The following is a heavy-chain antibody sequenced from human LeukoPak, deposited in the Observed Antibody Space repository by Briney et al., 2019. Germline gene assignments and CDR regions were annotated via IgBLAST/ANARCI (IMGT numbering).Heavy chain of an antibody. CDR3: ARRERLGPDY. D-gene: IGHD7-27*01. V-gene: IGHV4-59*11. Sequence: SETLSLTCTVSGASMRTHYWSWIRQPPGEGLEWIGYFSYSGSTNYNPSLKSRVTLSVDTSTNQFSLKLNSMTAADTAVYYCARRERLGPDYWGQGTLVTVSS. CDR1: GASMRTHY. J-gene: IGHJ4*02. CDR2: FSYSGST.